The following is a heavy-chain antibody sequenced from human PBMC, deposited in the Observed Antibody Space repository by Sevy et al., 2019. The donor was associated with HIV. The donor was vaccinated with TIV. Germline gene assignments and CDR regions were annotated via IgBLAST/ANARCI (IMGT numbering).Heavy chain of an antibody. CDR1: GFTFSDYY. V-gene: IGHV3-11*01. J-gene: IGHJ4*02. CDR2: ISGSGTSK. Sequence: GGSVRLSCAASGFTFSDYYMTWIRQAPGKGLEWVSHISGSGTSKDYADSVEGRFSISRDNAQNSLYLQMNSLRAEDTAVYYCARSNNAGVGTFYYDTSGYYSDFWGQGTLVTVSS. CDR3: ARSNNAGVGTFYYDTSGYYSDF. D-gene: IGHD3-22*01.